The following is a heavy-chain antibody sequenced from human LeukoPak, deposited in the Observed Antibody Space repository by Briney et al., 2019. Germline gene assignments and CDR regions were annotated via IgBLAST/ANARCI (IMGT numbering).Heavy chain of an antibody. CDR2: INPSGGST. CDR3: AVGYYGSGSYEKLYYFDY. CDR1: GYTFTSYY. Sequence: ASVKVSCKASGYTFTSYYMHWVRQAPGQGLEWMGIINPSGGSTSYAQKFQGRVTMTTDTSTSTAYMELRSLRSDDTAVYYCAVGYYGSGSYEKLYYFDYWGQGTLVTVSS. J-gene: IGHJ4*02. V-gene: IGHV1-46*01. D-gene: IGHD3-10*01.